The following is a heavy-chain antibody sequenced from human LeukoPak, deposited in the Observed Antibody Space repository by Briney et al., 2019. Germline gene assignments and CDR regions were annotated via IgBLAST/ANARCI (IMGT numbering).Heavy chain of an antibody. CDR1: GFTFRGHW. V-gene: IGHV3-7*01. CDR3: TKLSAGYDI. D-gene: IGHD5-12*01. J-gene: IGHJ3*02. CDR2: IKQDGSEK. Sequence: GGSLSLSCAASGFTFRGHWMSWIRQSPGKGLEWVANIKQDGSEKYYLDSVKGRFTISKDNAKNSLYLEMNSLRVEDTAVYYCTKLSAGYDIWGQGTMVTVSS.